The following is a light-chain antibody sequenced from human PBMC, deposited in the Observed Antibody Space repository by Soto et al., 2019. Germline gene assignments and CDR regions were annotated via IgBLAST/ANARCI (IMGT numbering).Light chain of an antibody. CDR3: QQRSDWPPT. J-gene: IGKJ5*01. Sequence: EIVLTQSPGTLSLSPGERATLSCRASQSVSSSNLAWYQQKPGQAPRLLMFRTSSRATGFPARFSGSGSGTDFTLTISSLEPEDFAVYFCQQRSDWPPTFGQGTRLEIK. V-gene: IGKV3D-20*02. CDR2: RTS. CDR1: QSVSSSN.